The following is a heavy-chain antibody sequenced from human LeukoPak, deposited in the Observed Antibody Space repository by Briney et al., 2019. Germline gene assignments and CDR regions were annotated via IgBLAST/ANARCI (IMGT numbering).Heavy chain of an antibody. CDR2: IYTSGST. D-gene: IGHD5-12*01. CDR1: GGSFSGYY. CDR3: IHYSSGYDSDY. Sequence: KPSETLSLTCAVYGGSFSGYYWSWLRQPAGKGLEWIGRIYTSGSTNYNPSLKSRVTISVDTSKNQFSLKLSSVTAADTAVYYCIHYSSGYDSDYWGQGTLVTVSS. J-gene: IGHJ4*02. V-gene: IGHV4-59*10.